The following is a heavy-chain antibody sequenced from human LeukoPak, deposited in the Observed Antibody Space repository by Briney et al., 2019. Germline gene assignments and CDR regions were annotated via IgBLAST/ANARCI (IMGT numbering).Heavy chain of an antibody. Sequence: GGSLRLSCAASGFTFSSYWMHWVRQAPGKGLVWVSRIKSDGSSTSYADSAKGRFTISRDNAKNTLYLQMNSLRAEDTAVYYCARDRELLHWGQGTLVTVSS. CDR1: GFTFSSYW. J-gene: IGHJ4*02. CDR3: ARDRELLH. CDR2: IKSDGSST. D-gene: IGHD3-10*01. V-gene: IGHV3-74*01.